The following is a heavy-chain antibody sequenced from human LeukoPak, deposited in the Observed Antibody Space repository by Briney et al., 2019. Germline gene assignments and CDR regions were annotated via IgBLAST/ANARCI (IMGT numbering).Heavy chain of an antibody. CDR1: GYTFTGYY. V-gene: IGHV1-2*02. D-gene: IGHD1-26*01. J-gene: IGHJ4*02. CDR2: INPNSGGT. Sequence: ASVKVSRKASGYTFTGYYRHWVRQAAGQGLEWMGWINPNSGGTNYAQKFQGRVTMTRDTSISTAYMELSRLRSHDTAVYYCARSGELGVDYWGQGTLVTVSS. CDR3: ARSGELGVDY.